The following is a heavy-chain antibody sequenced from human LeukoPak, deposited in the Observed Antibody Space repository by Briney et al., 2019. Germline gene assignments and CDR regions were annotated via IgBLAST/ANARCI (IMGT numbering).Heavy chain of an antibody. D-gene: IGHD5-12*01. V-gene: IGHV4-30-4*01. J-gene: IGHJ4*02. CDR3: AGRGYAMAY. CDR2: VHHSGST. Sequence: SQTLSLTCSVSGGSISGTDYYWSWIRQPPGKGLEWIGYVHHSGSTSYNPSLKSRITISVDTSMNQFSLKLTSMTAADTAVYYCAGRGYAMAYWGQGTLVTASS. CDR1: GGSISGTDYY.